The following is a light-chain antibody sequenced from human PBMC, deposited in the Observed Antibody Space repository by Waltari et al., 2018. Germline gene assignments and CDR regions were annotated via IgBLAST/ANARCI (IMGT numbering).Light chain of an antibody. V-gene: IGKV3-15*01. J-gene: IGKJ4*01. CDR2: GAS. CDR1: QSVSSN. Sequence: EIVMTQSQATLSVSPWVRASLSCRASQSVSSNLAWYQQKPGQAPRLLIYGASTRATGSPVRFSGSGSGTEFTLTISSLQSEDFAVYYCQQYVGWPPTLTFGGGTKVEIK. CDR3: QQYVGWPPTLT.